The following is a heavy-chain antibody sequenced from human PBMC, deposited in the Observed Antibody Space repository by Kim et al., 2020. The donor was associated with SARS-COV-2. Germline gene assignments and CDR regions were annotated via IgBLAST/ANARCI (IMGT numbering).Heavy chain of an antibody. CDR3: ARSVGPYCGGDCYLDY. J-gene: IGHJ4*02. CDR1: GFTVSSNY. V-gene: IGHV3-53*04. D-gene: IGHD2-21*02. Sequence: GGSLRLSCAASGFTVSSNYMSWVRQAPGKGLEWVSVIYSGGSTYYADSVKGRFTISRHNSKNTLYLQMNSLRAEDTAVYYCARSVGPYCGGDCYLDYWGQGTLVTVSS. CDR2: IYSGGST.